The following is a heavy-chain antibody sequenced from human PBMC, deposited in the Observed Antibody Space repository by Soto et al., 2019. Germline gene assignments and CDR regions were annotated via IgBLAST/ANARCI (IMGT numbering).Heavy chain of an antibody. V-gene: IGHV3-23*01. D-gene: IGHD6-6*01. Sequence: EVQLLESGGGLVQPGESLRLSCAASGFTFSSYAMSWVRQAPGKGLEWVSVISGSDDSTYYADSVKGRFTLSRDNSKNPMYLTMNRLGAEDTAVYYCATRSGSSTFDYWGQGTLVTVSS. J-gene: IGHJ4*02. CDR2: ISGSDDST. CDR1: GFTFSSYA. CDR3: ATRSGSSTFDY.